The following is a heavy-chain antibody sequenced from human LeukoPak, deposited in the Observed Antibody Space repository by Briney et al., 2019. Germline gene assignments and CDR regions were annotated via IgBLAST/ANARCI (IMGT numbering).Heavy chain of an antibody. CDR3: ARTFVSGDGYKVGYFDY. Sequence: GGSLRLSCAASGLTFSNSYMSWVRQAPGKGLEWVSLIYPSGNIYYSDAVKGGFTISKDNSKNTLFLQMKSVRAEDTAIYYCARTFVSGDGYKVGYFDYWGQGTLVTVSS. D-gene: IGHD5-24*01. V-gene: IGHV3-53*01. CDR2: IYPSGNI. J-gene: IGHJ4*02. CDR1: GLTFSNSY.